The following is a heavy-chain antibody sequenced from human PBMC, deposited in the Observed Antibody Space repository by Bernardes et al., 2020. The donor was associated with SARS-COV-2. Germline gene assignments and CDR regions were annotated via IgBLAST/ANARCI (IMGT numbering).Heavy chain of an antibody. J-gene: IGHJ4*02. CDR1: GFTFSNYW. D-gene: IGHD3-22*01. CDR3: ATSPMRPWHYDSSGYFDY. V-gene: IGHV3-7*01. CDR2: IKQDGSEQ. Sequence: GGSLRLSCAASGFTFSNYWMIWVRQAPGQGLEWVANIKQDGSEQHYVDSVKGRFTISRDNAKNSLSLQMSSLRADDTAVYYCATSPMRPWHYDSSGYFDYWGQGTLVTVSS.